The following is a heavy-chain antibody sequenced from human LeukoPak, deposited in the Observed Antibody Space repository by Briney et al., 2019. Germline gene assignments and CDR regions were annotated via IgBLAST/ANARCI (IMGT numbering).Heavy chain of an antibody. CDR1: GFTFSSYW. CDR2: IKEDGTET. CDR3: AKEGRSLQTY. D-gene: IGHD5-24*01. Sequence: GGSLRLSCAASGFTFSSYWMSWVRLAPGKGLEWVANIKEDGTETYYVDSVKGRFTISRDNAKNSLYLQRNSLRVEDTAVYYCAKEGRSLQTYWGQGTLVTVSS. J-gene: IGHJ4*02. V-gene: IGHV3-7*03.